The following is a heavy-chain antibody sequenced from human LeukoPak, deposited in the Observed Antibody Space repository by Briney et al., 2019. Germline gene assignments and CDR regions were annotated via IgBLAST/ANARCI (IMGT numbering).Heavy chain of an antibody. CDR1: EFTFNRYW. Sequence: GGSLRLSCAASEFTFNRYWMSWVRQAPGKGLQWVANIMQDGSEAHYVDSVKGRFTISRDNAKNSLSLQMNSLNVDDTGVYFCTRDALFGSGRTHLDFWSQGTMVSVSS. D-gene: IGHD3-10*01. CDR3: TRDALFGSGRTHLDF. CDR2: IMQDGSEA. V-gene: IGHV3-7*04. J-gene: IGHJ4*02.